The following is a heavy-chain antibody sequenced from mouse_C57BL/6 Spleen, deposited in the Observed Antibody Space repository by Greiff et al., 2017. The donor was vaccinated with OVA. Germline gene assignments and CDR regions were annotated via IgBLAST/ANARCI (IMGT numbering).Heavy chain of an antibody. CDR1: GFTFTDYY. J-gene: IGHJ3*01. CDR3: ARSTMVTRAWFAY. CDR2: VYPYNGGT. Sequence: EVQLVESGPVLVKPGPSVKISCKASGFTFTDYYMHWVKQSHGKSLEWIGLVYPYNGGTSYNQKFKGKATLTVDTSSSTAYMELNSLTSEDSAVYYCARSTMVTRAWFAYWGQGTLVTVSA. D-gene: IGHD2-2*01. V-gene: IGHV1-36*01.